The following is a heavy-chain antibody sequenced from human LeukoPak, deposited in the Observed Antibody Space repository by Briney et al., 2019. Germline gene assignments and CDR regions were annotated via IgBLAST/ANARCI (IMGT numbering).Heavy chain of an antibody. CDR3: AREGDTRPIPQNAFDI. J-gene: IGHJ3*02. D-gene: IGHD3-22*01. Sequence: SETLSLTCSVSGGSITGYYWTWIRQPAGKGLEWIGRIYSSGDTNYNASLKSRVTMSVDTSKNQFSLKLSSVTAADTAVYYCAREGDTRPIPQNAFDIWGQGIMVTVSS. CDR1: GGSITGYY. CDR2: IYSSGDT. V-gene: IGHV4-4*07.